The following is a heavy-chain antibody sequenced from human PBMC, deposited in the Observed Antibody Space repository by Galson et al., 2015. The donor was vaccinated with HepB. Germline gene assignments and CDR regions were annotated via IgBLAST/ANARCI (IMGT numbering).Heavy chain of an antibody. J-gene: IGHJ1*01. CDR2: INPSGGST. V-gene: IGHV1-46*03. CDR3: ARGGGAAADLGAEYFQH. Sequence: SVKVSCKASGYTFTSYYMHWVRQAPGQGLEWMGIINPSGGSTSYAQKFQGRVTMTRDTSTSTVYMELSSLRSEDTAVYYCARGGGAAADLGAEYFQHWGQGTLVTVSS. D-gene: IGHD6-13*01. CDR1: GYTFTSYY.